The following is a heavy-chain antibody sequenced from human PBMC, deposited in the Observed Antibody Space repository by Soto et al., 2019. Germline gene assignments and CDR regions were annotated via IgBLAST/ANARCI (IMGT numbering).Heavy chain of an antibody. CDR2: IYSSGNP. D-gene: IGHD6-13*01. J-gene: IGHJ4*02. V-gene: IGHV4-4*07. Sequence: SETLSLTCTVSGGSISNYYWTWIRQPAGKGLEWIGRIYSSGNPNYNSSLKSRLTMSVDTSKNQFSLKLTSVTAADTAVYYCARQTTFSSSWYGYWGQGTLVTVSS. CDR1: GGSISNYY. CDR3: ARQTTFSSSWYGY.